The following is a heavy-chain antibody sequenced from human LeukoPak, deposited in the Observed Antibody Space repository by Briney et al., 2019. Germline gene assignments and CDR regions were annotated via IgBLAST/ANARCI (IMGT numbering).Heavy chain of an antibody. CDR3: AKDVYYDSSGHNFYYYYYGMDV. Sequence: SGRSLRLSCAASGFTFSSYGMHWVRQAPGKGLEWVAVISYDGSNKYYADSVKGRFTISRDNSKNTLYLQMNSLRAEDTVVYYCAKDVYYDSSGHNFYYYYYGMDVWGQGTTVTVSS. D-gene: IGHD3-22*01. CDR1: GFTFSSYG. J-gene: IGHJ6*02. V-gene: IGHV3-30*18. CDR2: ISYDGSNK.